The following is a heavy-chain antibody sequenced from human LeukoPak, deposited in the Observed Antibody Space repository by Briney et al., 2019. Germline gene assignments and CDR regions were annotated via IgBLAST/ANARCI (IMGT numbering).Heavy chain of an antibody. CDR1: GFTFNTHS. CDR2: IREKPHSYST. D-gene: IGHD3-16*01. V-gene: IGHV3-72*01. CDR3: ARGFRYGSNWGFDY. J-gene: IGHJ4*02. Sequence: GGSLRLSCVVSGFTFNTHSMDWVRQAPGKGLEWVARIREKPHSYSTEYAASVKGRFTISRDDSKNSLYLQMSSLKTEDTAVYYCARGFRYGSNWGFDYWGQGTLVTVSS.